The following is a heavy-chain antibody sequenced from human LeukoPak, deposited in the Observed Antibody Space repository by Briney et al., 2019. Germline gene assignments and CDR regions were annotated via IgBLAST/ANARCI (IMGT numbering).Heavy chain of an antibody. D-gene: IGHD1-26*01. CDR1: GYTFSSYS. V-gene: IGHV3-23*01. CDR3: ARMSGSYWSGYFQH. CDR2: ISGSGGAT. J-gene: IGHJ1*01. Sequence: PGGTLRLSCAASGYTFSSYSMTWVRQAPGKGLEWVSAISGSGGATYFASSVKGRFTISRDNSKNTLYLQMNSLRAEDTAVYYCARMSGSYWSGYFQHWGQGTLVTVSS.